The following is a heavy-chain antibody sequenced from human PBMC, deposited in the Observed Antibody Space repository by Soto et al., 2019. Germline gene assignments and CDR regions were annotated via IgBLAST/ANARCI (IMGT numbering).Heavy chain of an antibody. J-gene: IGHJ6*02. Sequence: SETLSLTCTVSGGSISSGDYYWSWIRQPPGKGLEWIGYIYHSGSTYYNPSLKSRVTISVDTSKNQFSLKLSSVTAADTAVYYCDRDNILGILYGGMDVWGQGTTVTVSS. CDR1: GGSISSGDYY. V-gene: IGHV4-30-4*01. CDR2: IYHSGST. CDR3: DRDNILGILYGGMDV. D-gene: IGHD3-3*01.